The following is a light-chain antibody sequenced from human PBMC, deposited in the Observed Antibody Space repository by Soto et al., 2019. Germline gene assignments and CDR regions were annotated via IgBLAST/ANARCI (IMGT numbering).Light chain of an antibody. CDR3: QSYDSSLSGWV. V-gene: IGLV1-40*01. CDR1: SSNIGAGYN. CDR2: GKS. J-gene: IGLJ3*02. Sequence: QSVLTQPPSVSGAPGQRVTISCTGSSSNIGAGYNVHWYQQLPGTAPKLHIYGKSNRPSGVPDRFSGSKSGTSASLAITGLQAGDEADYYCQSYDSSLSGWVFGGGTKRTVL.